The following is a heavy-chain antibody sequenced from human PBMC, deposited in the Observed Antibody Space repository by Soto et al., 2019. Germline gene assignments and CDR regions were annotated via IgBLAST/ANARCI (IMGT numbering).Heavy chain of an antibody. Sequence: GGSLRLSCAASGFTFSSYAMSWVRQAPGKRLEWVSAISGSGGSTYYADSVKGRFTISRDNSKNTLYLQMNSLRAEDTAVYYCAKDPALTSIAAAGSSGFDYWGQGTLVTVSS. J-gene: IGHJ4*02. CDR2: ISGSGGST. D-gene: IGHD6-13*01. CDR1: GFTFSSYA. CDR3: AKDPALTSIAAAGSSGFDY. V-gene: IGHV3-23*01.